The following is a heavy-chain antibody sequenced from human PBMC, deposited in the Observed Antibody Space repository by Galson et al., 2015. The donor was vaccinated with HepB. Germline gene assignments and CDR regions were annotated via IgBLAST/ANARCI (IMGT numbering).Heavy chain of an antibody. J-gene: IGHJ4*02. CDR2: IYYSGST. CDR1: GGSISSGGYY. CDR3: ARVGYGDYYFDY. D-gene: IGHD4-17*01. V-gene: IGHV4-31*03. Sequence: TLSLTCTVSGGSISSGGYYWSWIRQHPGKGLEWIGYIYYSGSTYYNPSLKSRVTISVDTSKNQFSLKLSSVTAADTAVYYCARVGYGDYYFDYWGQGTLVTVSS.